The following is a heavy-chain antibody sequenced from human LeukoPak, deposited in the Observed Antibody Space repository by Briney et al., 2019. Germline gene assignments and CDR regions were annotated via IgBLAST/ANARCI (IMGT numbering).Heavy chain of an antibody. CDR1: GFTFSSYG. CDR2: ISYDGSNK. V-gene: IGHV3-30*18. D-gene: IGHD2-15*01. Sequence: GSLRLSCAASGFTFSSYGMHWVRQAPGKGLEWVAVISYDGSNKYYADSVKGRFTISRDNSKNTLYLQMNSLRAEDTAVYYCAKTRAVVVVVAASFDYWGQGTLVTVSS. CDR3: AKTRAVVVVVAASFDY. J-gene: IGHJ4*02.